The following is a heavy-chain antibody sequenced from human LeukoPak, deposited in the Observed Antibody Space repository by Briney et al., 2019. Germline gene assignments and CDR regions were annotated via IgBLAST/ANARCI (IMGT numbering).Heavy chain of an antibody. CDR3: ARDPVGTFGELLPDY. CDR1: GFTFSSYA. D-gene: IGHD3-10*01. J-gene: IGHJ4*02. V-gene: IGHV3-64*01. Sequence: TGGSPRLSCAASGFTFSSYAMHWVRQAPGKGLEYVSAISSNGGSTYYANSVKGRFTISRDNSKNTLYLQMGSLRAEDMAVYYCARDPVGTFGELLPDYWGQGTLVTVSS. CDR2: ISSNGGST.